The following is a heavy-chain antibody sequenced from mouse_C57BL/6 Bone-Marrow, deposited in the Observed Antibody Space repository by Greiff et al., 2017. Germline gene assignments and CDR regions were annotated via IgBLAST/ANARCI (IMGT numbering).Heavy chain of an antibody. V-gene: IGHV1-81*01. Sequence: QVQLQQSGAELARPGASVKLSCKASGYTFTSYGISWVKQRTGQGLEWIGEIYPRSGNTYYNEKFKGKATLTADKSSSTAYMELRNLTSEVSAVYFCARRRATYASSFLYWYFDVWGTGTTVTVSS. CDR1: GYTFTSYG. CDR3: ARRRATYASSFLYWYFDV. CDR2: IYPRSGNT. D-gene: IGHD1-1*01. J-gene: IGHJ1*03.